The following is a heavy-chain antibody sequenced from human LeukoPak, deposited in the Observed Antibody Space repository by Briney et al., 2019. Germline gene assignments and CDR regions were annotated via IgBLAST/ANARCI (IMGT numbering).Heavy chain of an antibody. D-gene: IGHD5-24*01. CDR2: INHSGST. CDR3: ARGQRRWLQLNYFDY. Sequence: PSKTLSLTCAVYGGSFSGYYWSWIRQPPGKGLEWIGEINHSGSTNYNPSLKSRVTISVDTSKNQFSLKLSSVTAADTAVYYCARGQRRWLQLNYFDYWGQGTLVTVSS. J-gene: IGHJ4*02. CDR1: GGSFSGYY. V-gene: IGHV4-34*01.